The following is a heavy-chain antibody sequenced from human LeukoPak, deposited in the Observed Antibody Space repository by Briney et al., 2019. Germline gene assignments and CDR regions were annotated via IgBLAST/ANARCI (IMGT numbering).Heavy chain of an antibody. CDR2: ISYDGSNK. V-gene: IGHV3-30*18. CDR1: GFSFSRYA. D-gene: IGHD3-22*01. J-gene: IGHJ4*02. CDR3: AKGHLVVVIDY. Sequence: GGSLRLSCAASGFSFSRYAMHWVRQAPGKGLEWVAVISYDGSNKYYADSVKGRFTISRDNSKNTLYLQMNSLRAEDTAVYYCAKGHLVVVIDYWGQGTLVTVSS.